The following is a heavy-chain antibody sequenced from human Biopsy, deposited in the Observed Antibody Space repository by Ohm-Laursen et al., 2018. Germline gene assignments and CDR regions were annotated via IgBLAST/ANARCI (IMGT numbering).Heavy chain of an antibody. V-gene: IGHV3-33*01. J-gene: IGHJ4*02. Sequence: SLRLSCTASGFMFSSHGMHWVRQAPGKGLEWVAVIYYDGLNKEYADSVKGRFTISRDNSKNTLFLRMNSLRAEDTAVYYCARDGIVVVPAAFHLDNWGPGTLVTVSS. D-gene: IGHD2-2*01. CDR2: IYYDGLNK. CDR3: ARDGIVVVPAAFHLDN. CDR1: GFMFSSHG.